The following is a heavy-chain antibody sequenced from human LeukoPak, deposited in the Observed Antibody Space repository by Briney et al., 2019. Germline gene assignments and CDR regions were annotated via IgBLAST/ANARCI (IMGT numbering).Heavy chain of an antibody. Sequence: PGGSLRLSCAASGFTFGSYAMSWVRQAPGKGLEWVSAISGSGGSTYYADSVKGRFTISRDNSKNTLYLQMNSLRAEDTAVYYCANGGGVPAATMIYYFDYWGQGTLVTVSS. V-gene: IGHV3-23*01. CDR3: ANGGGVPAATMIYYFDY. CDR1: GFTFGSYA. CDR2: ISGSGGST. D-gene: IGHD2-2*01. J-gene: IGHJ4*02.